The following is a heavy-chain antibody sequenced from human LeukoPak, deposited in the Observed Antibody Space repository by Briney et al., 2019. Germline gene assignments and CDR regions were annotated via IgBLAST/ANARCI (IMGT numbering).Heavy chain of an antibody. CDR3: AKGRAAYSSSWYFY. J-gene: IGHJ4*02. V-gene: IGHV4-34*01. CDR2: INHSGST. CDR1: GGSFSGYY. D-gene: IGHD6-13*01. Sequence: PSETLSLTCAVYGGSFSGYYWSWIRQPPGKGLEWIGEINHSGSTNYNPSLKSRVTISVDTSKNQFSLKLSSVTAADTAVYYCAKGRAAYSSSWYFYWGQGTLVTVSS.